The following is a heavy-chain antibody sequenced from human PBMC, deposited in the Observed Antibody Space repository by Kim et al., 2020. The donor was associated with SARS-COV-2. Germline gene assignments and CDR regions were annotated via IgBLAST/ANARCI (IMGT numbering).Heavy chain of an antibody. J-gene: IGHJ4*02. D-gene: IGHD3-3*02. Sequence: GSEKYYVDSVKGRFTISRDNAKNSLYLQMNGLRADDTAVYYCARGFSNLYWGQGTLVTVSS. V-gene: IGHV3-7*01. CDR2: GSEK. CDR3: ARGFSNLY.